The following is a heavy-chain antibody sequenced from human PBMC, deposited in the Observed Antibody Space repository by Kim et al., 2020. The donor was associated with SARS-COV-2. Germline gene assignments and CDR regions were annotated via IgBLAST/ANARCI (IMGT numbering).Heavy chain of an antibody. J-gene: IGHJ4*02. Sequence: DGSSTSYADSVKGRFTISRDNAKNTLYLQMNSLRAEDTAVYYCAAIQNYWGQGTLVTVSS. CDR2: DGSST. V-gene: IGHV3-74*01. CDR3: AAIQNY.